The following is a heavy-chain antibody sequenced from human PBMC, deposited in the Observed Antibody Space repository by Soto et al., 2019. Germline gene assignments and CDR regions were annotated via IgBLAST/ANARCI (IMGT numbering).Heavy chain of an antibody. D-gene: IGHD3-22*01. V-gene: IGHV3-64D*06. Sequence: GGSLRLSCSASGSTFSSYAMHWVRQAPGKGLEYVSAISSNGGSTYYADSVKGRFTISRDNSKNTLYLQMSSLRAEDTAVYYCVKVLQYYYDSSGYYPPTLGAFDIWGQGTMVTVSS. CDR2: ISSNGGST. CDR3: VKVLQYYYDSSGYYPPTLGAFDI. CDR1: GSTFSSYA. J-gene: IGHJ3*02.